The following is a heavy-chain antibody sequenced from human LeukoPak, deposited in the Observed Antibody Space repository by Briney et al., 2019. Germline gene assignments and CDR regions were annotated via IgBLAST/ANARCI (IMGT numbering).Heavy chain of an antibody. J-gene: IGHJ4*02. CDR1: GFTFSSYW. Sequence: PGGSLRLSCAASGFTFSSYWMHWVRHAPGKGLVWVSRINSDGSSTSYADSVKGRFTISRDNAKNTLYLQMNSLRAEDTAVYYCAREVGDSSGYYPYYFDYWGQGTLVTVSS. D-gene: IGHD3-22*01. V-gene: IGHV3-74*01. CDR3: AREVGDSSGYYPYYFDY. CDR2: INSDGSST.